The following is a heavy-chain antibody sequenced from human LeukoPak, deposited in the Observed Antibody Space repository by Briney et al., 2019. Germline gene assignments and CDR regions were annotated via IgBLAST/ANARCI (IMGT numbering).Heavy chain of an antibody. Sequence: SETLSLTCTVSGGSISSYYWSWIRQPPGKGLEWIGYIYYSGSTNYNPSLKSRVTISVDTSKNQFSLKLSSVTAADTAVYYCARMYYDFWSGYYMDVWGKGTTVTVSS. J-gene: IGHJ6*03. V-gene: IGHV4-59*01. CDR1: GGSISSYY. CDR2: IYYSGST. CDR3: ARMYYDFWSGYYMDV. D-gene: IGHD3-3*01.